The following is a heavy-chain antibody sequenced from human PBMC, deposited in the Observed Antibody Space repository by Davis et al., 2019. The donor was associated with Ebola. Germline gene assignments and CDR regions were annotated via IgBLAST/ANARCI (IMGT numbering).Heavy chain of an antibody. D-gene: IGHD6-19*01. CDR3: ARDQGVTVAGYYYYMDV. V-gene: IGHV1-46*01. J-gene: IGHJ6*03. Sequence: ASVKVSCKASGYTFTSYYMHWVRQAPGQGLEWMGIINPSGGSTSYAQKFQGRVTMTRDTSISTAYMELSRLRSDDTAVYYCARDQGVTVAGYYYYMDVWGKGTTVTVSS. CDR2: INPSGGST. CDR1: GYTFTSYY.